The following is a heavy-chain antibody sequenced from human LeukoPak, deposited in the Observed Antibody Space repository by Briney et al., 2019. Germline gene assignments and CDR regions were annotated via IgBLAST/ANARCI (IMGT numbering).Heavy chain of an antibody. D-gene: IGHD2/OR15-2a*01. Sequence: PGGSLRLSCAASGFTFSNSGMSWVRQAPGKGLEWVANIKQDGSEKNCVDSVKGRFTISRDNAKNSLYLQMNSLRAEDTAVYYCANNRASLDYWGQGTLVTVSS. CDR1: GFTFSNSG. CDR3: ANNRASLDY. V-gene: IGHV3-7*02. J-gene: IGHJ4*02. CDR2: IKQDGSEK.